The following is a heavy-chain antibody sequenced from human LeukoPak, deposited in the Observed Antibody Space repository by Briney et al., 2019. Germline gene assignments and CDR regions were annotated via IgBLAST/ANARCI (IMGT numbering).Heavy chain of an antibody. D-gene: IGHD3-10*01. CDR3: ARDPYYYGSGPLGYYFDY. CDR2: ISGGGGST. Sequence: PGGSLRLSCAASGFTFSSYAMSWVRQAPGKGLEWVSTISGGGGSTYYADSVKGRFTISRDTSKNTLYLQMNSLRDEDTAVYYCARDPYYYGSGPLGYYFDYWGQGALVTVSS. CDR1: GFTFSSYA. J-gene: IGHJ4*02. V-gene: IGHV3-23*01.